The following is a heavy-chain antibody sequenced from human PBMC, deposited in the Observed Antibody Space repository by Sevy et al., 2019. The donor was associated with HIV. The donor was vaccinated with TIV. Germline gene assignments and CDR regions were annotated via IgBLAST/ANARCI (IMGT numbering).Heavy chain of an antibody. CDR3: ARLRWDLVVVPGATPGCYFDS. D-gene: IGHD2-2*02. CDR1: GDSINTYY. Sequence: SETLSLTCTVSGDSINTYYWSWIRQPPGKGLEWIGYVSHSGNTNYNPSLKSRVSMSVDTSTNQFSPKVKCVTAADTAVYYCARLRWDLVVVPGATPGCYFDSWGQGTLVTVSS. CDR2: VSHSGNT. J-gene: IGHJ4*02. V-gene: IGHV4-59*08.